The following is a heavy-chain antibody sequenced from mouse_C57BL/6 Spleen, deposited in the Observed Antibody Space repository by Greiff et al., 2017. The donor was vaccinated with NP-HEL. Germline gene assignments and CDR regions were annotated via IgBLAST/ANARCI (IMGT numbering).Heavy chain of an antibody. V-gene: IGHV14-4*01. J-gene: IGHJ2*01. CDR2: IDPENGDT. Sequence: VQLKESGAELVRPGASVKLSCTASGFNIKDDYMHWVKQRPEQGLEWIGWIDPENGDTEYASKFQGKATITADTSSNTAYLQLSSLTSEDSAVYYCTTLEQYYFAYWGQGTPLTVSS. CDR3: TTLEQYYFAY. CDR1: GFNIKDDY.